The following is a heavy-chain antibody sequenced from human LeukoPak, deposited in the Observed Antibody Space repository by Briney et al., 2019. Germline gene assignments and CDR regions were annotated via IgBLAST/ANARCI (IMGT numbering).Heavy chain of an antibody. CDR2: ISGSSDDT. CDR1: GFILRNDF. D-gene: IGHD6-19*01. J-gene: IGHJ4*02. V-gene: IGHV3-23*01. CDR3: ARDQPGSGWFN. Sequence: GGSLRLSCAASGFILRNDFMSWVRQAPGRGLEWVSAISGSSDDTSYADSVRGRFTISRDNSKNTLYLQMNSLRAEDTAVYYCARDQPGSGWFNWGQGTLVTVSS.